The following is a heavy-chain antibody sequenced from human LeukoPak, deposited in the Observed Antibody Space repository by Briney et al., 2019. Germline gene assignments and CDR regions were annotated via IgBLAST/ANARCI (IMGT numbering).Heavy chain of an antibody. J-gene: IGHJ6*03. CDR2: ISSSSSSYI. CDR1: GFTFSSYS. CDR3: ARVNLLRFLEWSLGDSYYYYHMDV. D-gene: IGHD3-3*01. Sequence: GGSLRLSCAASGFTFSSYSMNWVRQAPGKGLEWVSSISSSSSSYIYYADSVKGRFTISRDNAKNSLYLQMNSLRAEDTAVYYCARVNLLRFLEWSLGDSYYYYHMDVWGKGTTVTVSS. V-gene: IGHV3-21*01.